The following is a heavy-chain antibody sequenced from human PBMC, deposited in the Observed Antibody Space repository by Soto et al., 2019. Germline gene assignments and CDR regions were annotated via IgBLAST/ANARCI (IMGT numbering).Heavy chain of an antibody. CDR2: TSPNSGRT. V-gene: IGHV1-8*01. CDR1: GYTFSNYD. CDR3: ARGKRYTNDY. Sequence: QVQLVQSGAEVKKPGASVKVSCKASGYTFSNYDINWVRQATGQGLEWMGWTSPNSGRTGYAQKFQGRVTMTRNTSSSTAYMELSSLRSEDTAVYYCARGKRYTNDYWGQGTLVTVSS. D-gene: IGHD2-2*02. J-gene: IGHJ4*02.